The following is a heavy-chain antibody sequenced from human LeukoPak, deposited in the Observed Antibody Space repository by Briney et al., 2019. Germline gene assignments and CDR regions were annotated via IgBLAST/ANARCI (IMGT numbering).Heavy chain of an antibody. J-gene: IGHJ4*02. CDR3: AKDDPIYDY. D-gene: IGHD3-3*01. V-gene: IGHV3-48*01. Sequence: GRSLRLSCAASGFTFSSYAMHWVRQAPGKGLEWVSYISTRSTTIYYADSVKGRFTISRDNSKNALYLQMNSLRAEDTAVYYCAKDDPIYDYWGQGTLVTVSS. CDR2: ISTRSTTI. CDR1: GFTFSSYA.